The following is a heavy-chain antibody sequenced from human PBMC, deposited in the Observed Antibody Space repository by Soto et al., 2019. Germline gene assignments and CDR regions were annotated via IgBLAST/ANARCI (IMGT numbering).Heavy chain of an antibody. CDR1: GASISNTNW. Sequence: QVQLQESSPGLVKPSGTLSLTCAVSGASISNTNWWSWVRQPPGKGLEWIGEIFHSGSTNSNPSLKSRVTMSLDTSKNQFSLNLSSVTAADMAVYYCARRIYGDWYFDLWGRGTLVTVSS. J-gene: IGHJ2*01. V-gene: IGHV4-4*02. CDR2: IFHSGST. D-gene: IGHD3-16*01. CDR3: ARRIYGDWYFDL.